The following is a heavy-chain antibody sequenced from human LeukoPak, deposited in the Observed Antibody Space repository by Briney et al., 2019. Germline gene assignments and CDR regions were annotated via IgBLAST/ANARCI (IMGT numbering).Heavy chain of an antibody. CDR3: VRDAS. CDR2: IYSGGGT. Sequence: GGSLRLSCAVSGVTVSSNHMSWVRQAPGKGLEWVSAIYSGGGTYYADSVKGRFTLSRDISKNTLYLQMNSLRAEDTAVYYCVRDASWGQGTLVSVSS. CDR1: GVTVSSNH. J-gene: IGHJ4*02. V-gene: IGHV3-66*01.